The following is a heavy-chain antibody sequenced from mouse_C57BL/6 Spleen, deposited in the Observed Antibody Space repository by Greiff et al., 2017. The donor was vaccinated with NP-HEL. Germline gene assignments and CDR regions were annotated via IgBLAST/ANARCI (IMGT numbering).Heavy chain of an antibody. CDR3: ASGEPYFDY. CDR1: GYTFTDSY. Sequence: EVQLQQSGPVLVKPGASVKLSCKASGYTFTDSYMNWVKQSHGKSLEWIGVINPYNGGTSYNQKFKGKATLPVDKSSSTAYMELNSLTSEDSAVYYCASGEPYFDYWGQGTTLTVSS. D-gene: IGHD4-1*01. J-gene: IGHJ2*01. V-gene: IGHV1-19*01. CDR2: INPYNGGT.